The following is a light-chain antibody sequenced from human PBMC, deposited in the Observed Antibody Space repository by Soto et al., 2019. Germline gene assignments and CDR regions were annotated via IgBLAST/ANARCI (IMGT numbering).Light chain of an antibody. V-gene: IGLV2-11*01. CDR2: DVS. Sequence: QSALTQPRSVSGSPGQSVAISCTGTSSDVGGYNYVSWYQQHPGRAPKLMIYDVSERPSGVPDRFSGSKSGYTASLTISGLQAEDEADYYCCSFAGNNMVIFGGVTKVTVL. CDR3: CSFAGNNMVI. J-gene: IGLJ2*01. CDR1: SSDVGGYNY.